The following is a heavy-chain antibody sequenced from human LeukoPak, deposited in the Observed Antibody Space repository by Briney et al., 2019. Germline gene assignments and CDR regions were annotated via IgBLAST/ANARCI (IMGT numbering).Heavy chain of an antibody. CDR1: GGSISRYY. J-gene: IGHJ3*02. Sequence: SETLSLTCTISGGSISRYYWTWIRQPPGKGLEWIGYIYYSGSTKYNPSLKSRVTISVDTSKNQFSLKLSSVTAADTAVYSCVRHVARAFDIWGQGTKVTVSS. V-gene: IGHV4-59*08. CDR3: VRHVARAFDI. CDR2: IYYSGST.